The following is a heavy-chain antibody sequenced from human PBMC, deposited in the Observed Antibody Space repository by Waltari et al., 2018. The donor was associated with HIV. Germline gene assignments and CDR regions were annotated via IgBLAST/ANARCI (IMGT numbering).Heavy chain of an antibody. CDR1: GVTFRSHA. J-gene: IGHJ4*02. CDR2: ISGSGSHT. D-gene: IGHD3-22*01. V-gene: IGHV3-23*04. CDR3: AKDFDTSGLPYVVIDS. Sequence: EVKLVQSGGGLVQPGGSLRLSSTASGVTFRSHAISWVRQTPGKGLQWVSTISGSGSHTYYADSAKGRFTISRDNSENTLFLQMTRLRVEDTARYFCAKDFDTSGLPYVVIDSWGQGTLVTVSS.